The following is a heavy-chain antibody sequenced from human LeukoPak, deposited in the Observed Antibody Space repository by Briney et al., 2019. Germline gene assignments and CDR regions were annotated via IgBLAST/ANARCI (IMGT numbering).Heavy chain of an antibody. CDR2: ISGSGGST. V-gene: IGHV3-23*01. CDR1: GFTFSSYA. Sequence: PGGSLRLSCAASGFTFSSYAMSWVRQAPGKGLEWVSAISGSGGSTYYADSVKGRFTISRDNAKKSLYLRMNGLRVEDTAFYYCTKDLTPGGADVWGQGTTVTVSS. J-gene: IGHJ6*02. CDR3: TKDLTPGGADV. D-gene: IGHD3-10*01.